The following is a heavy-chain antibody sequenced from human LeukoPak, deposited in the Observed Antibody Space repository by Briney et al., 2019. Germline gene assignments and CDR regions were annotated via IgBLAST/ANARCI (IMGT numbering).Heavy chain of an antibody. V-gene: IGHV3-74*01. CDR1: GNYW. D-gene: IGHD2/OR15-2a*01. Sequence: GGSLRLSCAASGNYWMHWVRQAPGKGLVWVSHINSDGSWTSYADSVKGRFTISKDNAKNTVYLQMNSLRAEDTAVYYCVSFYETYWGRGTLVTVPS. J-gene: IGHJ4*02. CDR3: VSFYETY. CDR2: INSDGSWT.